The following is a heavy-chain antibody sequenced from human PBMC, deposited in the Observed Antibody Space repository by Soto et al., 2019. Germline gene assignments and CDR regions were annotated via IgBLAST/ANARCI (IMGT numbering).Heavy chain of an antibody. CDR2: ISYSGTT. J-gene: IGHJ4*02. CDR1: RGSITNYF. V-gene: IGHV4-59*01. Sequence: QVQLQEWGPGLVKPSETLSLPCTVSRGSITNYFWTWIRQSPGRGLDWIGYISYSGTTNDNGYLKRRVTISVDPAANQFSLRVRSVTAADTAVYYCARMRGLGEVSPYFDHWGQGARVTVSS. CDR3: ARMRGLGEVSPYFDH. D-gene: IGHD3-16*01.